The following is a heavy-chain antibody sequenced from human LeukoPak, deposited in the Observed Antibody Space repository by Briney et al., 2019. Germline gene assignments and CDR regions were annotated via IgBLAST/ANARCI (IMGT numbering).Heavy chain of an antibody. CDR3: AKDRELLFAHCWFNL. J-gene: IGHJ5*02. D-gene: IGHD3-10*01. V-gene: IGHV3-23*01. CDR2: ISISSVDS. CDR1: GFTFVTYA. Sequence: PGGSPRLSCAASGFTFVTYAMSWVRQAPGKGLEWVGGISISSVDSYYADSVKGRFSISRDDSKNTLYLQMDRLTDEDTAVYYCAKDRELLFAHCWFNLWGQGTLVTVSS.